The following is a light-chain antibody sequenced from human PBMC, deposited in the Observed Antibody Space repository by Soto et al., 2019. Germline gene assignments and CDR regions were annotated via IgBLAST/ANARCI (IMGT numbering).Light chain of an antibody. CDR3: SSYTSSNTLV. V-gene: IGLV2-14*01. J-gene: IGLJ2*01. Sequence: QSVLTQPASVSGSPGQSITISCTGTSSDVGAYNYVSWYQQHPGKAPKLMIFEVSDRPSGVSNRFSGSKSGNTASLTISGLQAEHEADYYCSSYTSSNTLVFGGGTKLTV. CDR2: EVS. CDR1: SSDVGAYNY.